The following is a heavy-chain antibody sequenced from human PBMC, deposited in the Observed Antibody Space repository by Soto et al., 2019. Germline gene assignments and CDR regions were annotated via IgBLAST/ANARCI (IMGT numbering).Heavy chain of an antibody. Sequence: EVQLLESGGGLVQPGGSLRLSCAASGFTFSSYAMSWVRQAPGKGLEWVSAISGSGGSTYYADSVKGRFTISRDNSKNTLYLQMNSLRAEDTAVYYCAKDLSRGIAVAGTGVGWGQGTLVTVSS. CDR3: AKDLSRGIAVAGTGVG. V-gene: IGHV3-23*01. CDR1: GFTFSSYA. J-gene: IGHJ4*02. D-gene: IGHD6-19*01. CDR2: ISGSGGST.